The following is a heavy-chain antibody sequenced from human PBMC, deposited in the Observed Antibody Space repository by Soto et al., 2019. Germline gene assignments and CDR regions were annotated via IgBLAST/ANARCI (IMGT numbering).Heavy chain of an antibody. V-gene: IGHV3-30-3*01. CDR3: ARDLGYYDSSGRRSAFDI. Sequence: GGSLRLSCAASGFTFSNYAIHWVRQAPGKGLEWVAVISYDGSNKYYADSVKGRFTISRDNSKNTLYLQMNSLRAEDTAVYYCARDLGYYDSSGRRSAFDIWGQGTMVTVSS. J-gene: IGHJ3*02. D-gene: IGHD3-22*01. CDR1: GFTFSNYA. CDR2: ISYDGSNK.